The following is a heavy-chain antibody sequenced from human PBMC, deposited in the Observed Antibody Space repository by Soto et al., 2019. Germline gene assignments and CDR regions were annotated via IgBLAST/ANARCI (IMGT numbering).Heavy chain of an antibody. V-gene: IGHV4-34*01. CDR1: GGSFSGYY. D-gene: IGHD3-3*01. J-gene: IGHJ5*02. CDR3: AREPIRTISPLT. CDR2: INHSGST. Sequence: SETLSLTCAVYGGSFSGYYWSWIRQPPGKGLEWIGEINHSGSTNYNPSLKSRVTISVDTSKNQFSLKLSSVTAADTAVHYCAREPIRTISPLTWGQGTLVTVSS.